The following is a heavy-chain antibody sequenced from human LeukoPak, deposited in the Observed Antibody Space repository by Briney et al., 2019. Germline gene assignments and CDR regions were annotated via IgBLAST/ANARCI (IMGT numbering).Heavy chain of an antibody. Sequence: PSETLSLTCTVSGDSISRYYWSWIRQPPGKGLEWIGYISYTGSTNYNPSLTSRVTISVDTSKTQFSLKLSSVTPADTAVYYCARGRPMIRGVIIYAFDIWGQGIMVTVSS. V-gene: IGHV4-59*01. CDR3: ARGRPMIRGVIIYAFDI. J-gene: IGHJ3*02. CDR2: ISYTGST. CDR1: GDSISRYY. D-gene: IGHD3-10*01.